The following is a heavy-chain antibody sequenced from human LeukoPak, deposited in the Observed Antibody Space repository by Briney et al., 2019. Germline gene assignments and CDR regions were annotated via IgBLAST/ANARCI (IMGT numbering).Heavy chain of an antibody. J-gene: IGHJ4*02. CDR1: GFSFSGYA. Sequence: PGGSLRLSCAASGFSFSGYAMAWVRQAPGKGLEWVSTIVGSGSSTYYADSMKGRFTISRDNSKNTLYLQINSLRAADTAVYYCARAAYGDFYWGQGTRVTVSS. CDR3: ARAAYGDFY. CDR2: IVGSGSST. D-gene: IGHD4-17*01. V-gene: IGHV3-23*01.